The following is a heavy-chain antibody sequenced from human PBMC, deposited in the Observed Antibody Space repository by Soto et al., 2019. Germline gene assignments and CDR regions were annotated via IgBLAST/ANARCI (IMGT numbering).Heavy chain of an antibody. J-gene: IGHJ4*02. CDR1: GFSVSSNGAR. CDR2: IYWDDDK. D-gene: IGHD5-18*01. CDR3: VHCTIGSYGHVCFDY. V-gene: IGHV2-5*02. Sequence: SGPTLVNPTQTLTLTCSLSGFSVSSNGARVGWIRQPPGQALEWLALIYWDDDKKYNPSLKSRLTITKDTSEKQVVLTVTDVDPADTATYYCVHCTIGSYGHVCFDYWGQGTLVTVSS.